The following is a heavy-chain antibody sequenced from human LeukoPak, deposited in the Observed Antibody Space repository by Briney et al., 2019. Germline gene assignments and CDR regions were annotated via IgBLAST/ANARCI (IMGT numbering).Heavy chain of an antibody. V-gene: IGHV4-34*01. Sequence: SETLSLTCAVYGGSFSGYYWSWIRQPPGKGLEWIGEINHSGSTNYNPSLKSRVTISVDTSKNQFSLKLSSVTAADTAVYYCARRWGYDDYRYYYYYYMDVWGKGTTVTISS. CDR2: INHSGST. CDR1: GGSFSGYY. J-gene: IGHJ6*03. D-gene: IGHD4-17*01. CDR3: ARRWGYDDYRYYYYYYMDV.